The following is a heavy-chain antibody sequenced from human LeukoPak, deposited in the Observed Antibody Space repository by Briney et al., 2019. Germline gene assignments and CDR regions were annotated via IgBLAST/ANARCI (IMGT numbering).Heavy chain of an antibody. Sequence: SETLSLTCSVSGGSISSYYWSWIRQPPGKGLEWIGYIYYSGSTNYNPSLKSRVTISVDTSKNQFSLKLSSVTAADTAVYYCARTSSGRFYYYYYGMDVWGQGTTVTVSS. V-gene: IGHV4-59*01. CDR1: GGSISSYY. CDR3: ARTSSGRFYYYYYGMDV. D-gene: IGHD6-19*01. CDR2: IYYSGST. J-gene: IGHJ6*02.